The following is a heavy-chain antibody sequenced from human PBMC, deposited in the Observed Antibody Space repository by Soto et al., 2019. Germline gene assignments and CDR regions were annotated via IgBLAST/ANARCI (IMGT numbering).Heavy chain of an antibody. Sequence: SETLSLTCAVSSGSISSSNWWSWVRQPPGKGLEWIAEIYHSGSTTYNPSLKSRATISIDKSKNQFSLKLSSVTAADTAVYYCARFVFGPDSNYFDPWGQGTLVTVSS. CDR2: IYHSGST. CDR3: ARFVFGPDSNYFDP. V-gene: IGHV4-4*02. CDR1: SGSISSSNW. J-gene: IGHJ5*02. D-gene: IGHD3-16*01.